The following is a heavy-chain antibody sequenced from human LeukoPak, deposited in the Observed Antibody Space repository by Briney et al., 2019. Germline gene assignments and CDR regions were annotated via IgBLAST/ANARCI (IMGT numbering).Heavy chain of an antibody. V-gene: IGHV4-31*03. CDR2: IHYSGTT. D-gene: IGHD1-26*01. Sequence: SETLSLTCTVSGGSISSGGYYWSWIRQHPGMGLEWIGHIHYSGTTHYNPSLKSRVIMSVDTSKNQFSLKLNSVTAADTAVYYSARLASGSYGPLTPFDYWGQGTLVTVSS. CDR1: GGSISSGGYY. J-gene: IGHJ4*02. CDR3: ARLASGSYGPLTPFDY.